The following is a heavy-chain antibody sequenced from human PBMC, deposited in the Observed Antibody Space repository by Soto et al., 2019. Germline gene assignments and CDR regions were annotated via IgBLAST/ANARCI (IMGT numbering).Heavy chain of an antibody. D-gene: IGHD2-15*01. CDR2: ISSSSSYI. J-gene: IGHJ6*03. CDR1: GFSFSSYR. CDR3: ARAQIGYCSGGNCYADYYYYMDV. V-gene: IGHV3-21*01. Sequence: GGSLGLSCAASGFSFSSYRMNWVRQAPGKGLEWVSSISSSSSYIYYADSVKGRFTISRDNAKNSLYLQMNSLRAEDTAVYYCARAQIGYCSGGNCYADYYYYMDVWGKGTTVTVSS.